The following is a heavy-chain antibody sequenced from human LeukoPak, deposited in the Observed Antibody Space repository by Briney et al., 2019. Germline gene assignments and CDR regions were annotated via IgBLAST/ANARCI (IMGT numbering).Heavy chain of an antibody. V-gene: IGHV4-39*07. CDR3: ARAGSSIAARPPDY. J-gene: IGHJ4*02. D-gene: IGHD6-6*01. Sequence: PSETLSVTCTVSGASFSSSPYFWGWVRQPPGKGLEWVGSVSDSGRAFYNPSLKSRVTISIDTFKNDFSLRLTSVAAADTAVYYCARAGSSIAARPPDYWGQGTLVIVSS. CDR2: VSDSGRA. CDR1: GASFSSSPYF.